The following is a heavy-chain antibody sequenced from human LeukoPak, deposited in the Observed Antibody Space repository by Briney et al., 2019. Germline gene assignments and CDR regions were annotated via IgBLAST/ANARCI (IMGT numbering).Heavy chain of an antibody. D-gene: IGHD3-10*01. Sequence: SSETLSLTCAVYGGSFGGYYWSWIRQPPGKGLQWIGEINHSGGTNYNPSLKSRVTISVDTSKNQFSLKLTSVTAADTAVYYCARGALKIYGSGSYFAYWGQGTLVTVSS. CDR3: ARGALKIYGSGSYFAY. CDR2: INHSGGT. V-gene: IGHV4-34*01. CDR1: GGSFGGYY. J-gene: IGHJ4*02.